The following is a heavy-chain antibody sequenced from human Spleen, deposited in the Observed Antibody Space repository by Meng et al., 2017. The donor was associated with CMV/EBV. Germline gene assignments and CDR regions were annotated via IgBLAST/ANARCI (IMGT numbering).Heavy chain of an antibody. CDR2: MNQDGSQK. Sequence: GGSLRLSCAASGFTFSSLWMTWVRQAPGKGLEWVANMNQDGSQKNYVDSVRGRFIISRDNAKSSLFLQMNSLKPEDTAFYYCASSRDGYNGPPDYWGQGTLVTVSS. V-gene: IGHV3-7*03. D-gene: IGHD5-24*01. CDR1: GFTFSSLW. CDR3: ASSRDGYNGPPDY. J-gene: IGHJ4*02.